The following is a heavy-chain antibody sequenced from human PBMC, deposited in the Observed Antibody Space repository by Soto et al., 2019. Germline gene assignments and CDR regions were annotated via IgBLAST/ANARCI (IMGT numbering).Heavy chain of an antibody. D-gene: IGHD6-19*01. Sequence: QVQLVESGGGVVQPGRSLRLSCAASGFTFSSYGMHWVRQAPGKGLEWVAVISYDGSNKYYADSVKGRFTISRDNSKNRLYRQITALKVEDRAGNYCATHSGSYAFDTGGKGTMVTASS. CDR2: ISYDGSNK. CDR1: GFTFSSYG. CDR3: ATHSGSYAFDT. V-gene: IGHV3-30*03. J-gene: IGHJ3*02.